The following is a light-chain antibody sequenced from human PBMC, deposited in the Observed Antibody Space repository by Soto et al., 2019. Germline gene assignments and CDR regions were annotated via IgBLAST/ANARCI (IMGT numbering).Light chain of an antibody. V-gene: IGKV1-5*01. CDR2: DAS. CDR3: QEYNNYWT. CDR1: QSISSW. J-gene: IGKJ1*01. Sequence: DIQMTQSPSTLPASVGDRVTITCRASQSISSWFAWDQQEPGKAPKLLIYDASTLESGVPSRFSASGSGTEFTLTISSLPPDDFATYYCQEYNNYWTFGQGTKVDIK.